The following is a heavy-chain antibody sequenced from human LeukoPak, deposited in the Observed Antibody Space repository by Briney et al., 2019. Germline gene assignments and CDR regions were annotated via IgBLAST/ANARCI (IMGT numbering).Heavy chain of an antibody. CDR3: ASSPRGTSPYFFDS. D-gene: IGHD3-16*01. CDR1: GFTFSSYS. J-gene: IGHJ4*02. V-gene: IGHV3-48*02. Sequence: PGGSLRLSCAASGFTFSSYSMNWVRQAPGKGLKWVSYISSSSSTIYYADSVKGRFTISRDSAKNSLYLQMNSLRDEDTAVYYCASSPRGTSPYFFDSWGQGTLVTVSS. CDR2: ISSSSSTI.